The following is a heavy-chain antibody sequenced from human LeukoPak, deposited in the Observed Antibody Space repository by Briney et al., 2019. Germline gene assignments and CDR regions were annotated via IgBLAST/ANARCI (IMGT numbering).Heavy chain of an antibody. Sequence: SVTVSCKASGGTFSSYAISWVRQAPGQGLEWMGGIIPIFGTANYAQKFQGRVTITADESTSTAYMELSSLRSEDTAVYYCARGIAAAGGLVDYWGQGTLVTVSS. CDR3: ARGIAAAGGLVDY. D-gene: IGHD6-13*01. J-gene: IGHJ4*02. CDR1: GGTFSSYA. CDR2: IIPIFGTA. V-gene: IGHV1-69*01.